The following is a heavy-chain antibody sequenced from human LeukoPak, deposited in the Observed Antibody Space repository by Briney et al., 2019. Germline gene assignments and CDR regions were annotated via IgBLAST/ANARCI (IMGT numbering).Heavy chain of an antibody. V-gene: IGHV3-30*03. CDR1: GFTFSSYG. CDR2: ISYDGSNK. J-gene: IGHJ5*02. CDR3: ARVRVRSSSRDWFDP. D-gene: IGHD6-13*01. Sequence: PGRSLRLSCAASGFTFSSYGMHWVRQAPGKGLEWVAVISYDGSNKYYADSVKGRFTISRDNSKNTLYLQMNSLRAEDTAVYYCARVRVRSSSRDWFDPWGQGTLVTVSS.